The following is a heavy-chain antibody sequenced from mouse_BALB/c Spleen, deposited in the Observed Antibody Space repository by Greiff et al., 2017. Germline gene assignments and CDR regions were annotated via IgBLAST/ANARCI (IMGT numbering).Heavy chain of an antibody. D-gene: IGHD4-1*01. CDR1: GFTFSSYY. Sequence: EVHLVESGGGLVKLGGSLKLSCAASGFTFSSYYMSWVRQTPEKRLELVAAINSNGGSTYYPDTVKGRFTISRDNAKNTLYLQMSSLKSEDTALYYCARRNWDCYAMDYWGQGTSVTVSS. CDR3: ARRNWDCYAMDY. J-gene: IGHJ4*01. CDR2: INSNGGST. V-gene: IGHV5-6-2*01.